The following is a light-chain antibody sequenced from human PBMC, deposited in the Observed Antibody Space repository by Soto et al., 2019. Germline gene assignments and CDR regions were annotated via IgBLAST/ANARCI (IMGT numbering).Light chain of an antibody. V-gene: IGKV3-15*01. CDR2: GAS. J-gene: IGKJ5*01. CDR3: QQYNNWPPVT. CDR1: QSVSNK. Sequence: EIVMTQSPATLSVSPGERATLSCRASQSVSNKLAWYQQKPGQAPRLLIYGASIRATDIPARFSGSGSGTEFTLTISSLQSEDFAVYFCQQYNNWPPVTFGQGTRLDIK.